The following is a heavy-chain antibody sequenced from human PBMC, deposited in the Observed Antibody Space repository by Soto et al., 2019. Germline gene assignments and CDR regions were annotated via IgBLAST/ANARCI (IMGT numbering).Heavy chain of an antibody. CDR1: GFTFSNYL. D-gene: IGHD6-6*01. J-gene: IGHJ5*02. V-gene: IGHV3-7*03. Sequence: GGSLRRSCAASGFTFSNYLMSWVRQAPGKGLEWVANIKQDGSDKYYVDSVNGRFTISRDNAKNSLYLQMNSLRGEDTAVYYCARVQGAARPRANWFDPGGQGTLVTVS. CDR2: IKQDGSDK. CDR3: ARVQGAARPRANWFDP.